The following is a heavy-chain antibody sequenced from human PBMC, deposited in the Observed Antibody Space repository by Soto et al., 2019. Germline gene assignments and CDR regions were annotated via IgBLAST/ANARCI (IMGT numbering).Heavy chain of an antibody. CDR2: ISTSGGRP. CDR1: GITFSNYA. D-gene: IGHD3-16*02. J-gene: IGHJ4*02. CDR3: AKDPDRYDYVWGTYRYIDH. Sequence: LRLSCTASGITFSNYAMSWVRQAPRKGLEWVSSISTSGGRPYYADSVKGRFTISRDNSKNTLYLQMNSLRVEDTDVYYCAKDPDRYDYVWGTYRYIDHWGQGTLVTVSS. V-gene: IGHV3-23*01.